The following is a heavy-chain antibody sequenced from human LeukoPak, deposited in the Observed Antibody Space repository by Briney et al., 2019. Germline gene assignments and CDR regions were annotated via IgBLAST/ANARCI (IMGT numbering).Heavy chain of an antibody. J-gene: IGHJ4*02. CDR1: GGSISRSSYY. D-gene: IGHD1-26*01. Sequence: SETLSLTCTVSGGSISRSSYYWGWIRQPPGKGLEWIGTISYSGSAFYNPSLKSRVTISVDSSKNQFSLKLSSVTAADTAVYYCARYPKKETWEAFDYWGQGTLVTVSS. CDR3: ARYPKKETWEAFDY. V-gene: IGHV4-39*07. CDR2: ISYSGSA.